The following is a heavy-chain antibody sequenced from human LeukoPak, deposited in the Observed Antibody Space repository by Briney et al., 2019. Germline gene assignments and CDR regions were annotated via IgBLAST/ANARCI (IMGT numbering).Heavy chain of an antibody. CDR3: ARSIAPTMVRGVRSGFDY. J-gene: IGHJ4*02. Sequence: ASETLSLTCAIYSESFSGYFWSWIRQPPGKGLEWIGEINYSGSTNYNPSLKSRVTISVDTSKNQFSLKLSSVTAADTAVYYCARSIAPTMVRGVRSGFDYWGQGTLVTVSS. D-gene: IGHD3-10*01. V-gene: IGHV4-34*01. CDR1: SESFSGYF. CDR2: INYSGST.